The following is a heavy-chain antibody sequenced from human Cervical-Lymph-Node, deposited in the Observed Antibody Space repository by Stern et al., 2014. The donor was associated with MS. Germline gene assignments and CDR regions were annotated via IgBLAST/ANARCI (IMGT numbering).Heavy chain of an antibody. CDR1: GGTFSSYA. CDR3: ARAVVYYYGMDV. V-gene: IGHV1-69*09. CDR2: IIPILGIA. J-gene: IGHJ6*02. Sequence: QVQLVQSGAEVKKPGSSVKVSCKASGGTFSSYAISWVRQAPGQGLEWMGRIIPILGIANYAQKFQGRVTITADKSTSTAYMELSSLRSEDTAVYYCARAVVYYYGMDVWGQGTTVTVSS.